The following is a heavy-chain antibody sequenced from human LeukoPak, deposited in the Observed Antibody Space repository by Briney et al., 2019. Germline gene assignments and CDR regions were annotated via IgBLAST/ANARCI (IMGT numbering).Heavy chain of an antibody. D-gene: IGHD3-3*01. CDR1: GGSISSYY. J-gene: IGHJ4*02. CDR2: IYYSGST. Sequence: KPSETLSLTCTVSGGSISSYYWSWIRQPPGKGLEWIGYIYYSGSTNYNPSLKSRVTISVDTSKNQFSLKLSSVTAADTAVYYCARTREVYDFWSGNKYYFDYWGQGTLVTVSS. CDR3: ARTREVYDFWSGNKYYFDY. V-gene: IGHV4-59*08.